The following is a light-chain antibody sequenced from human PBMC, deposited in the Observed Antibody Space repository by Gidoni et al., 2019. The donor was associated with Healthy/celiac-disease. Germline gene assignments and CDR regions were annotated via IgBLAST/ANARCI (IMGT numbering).Light chain of an antibody. V-gene: IGKV3-11*01. CDR2: DAS. CDR3: QQRSNWPPGVT. CDR1: HRVSSY. Sequence: EIVLTQSPATLSLSPGERATLSCRASHRVSSYLAWYQQKPGQAPRLLISDASNRATGIPARFSGSGSGTDFTLTISSLEPEDFAVYYCQQRSNWPPGVTFGPGTKVDIK. J-gene: IGKJ3*01.